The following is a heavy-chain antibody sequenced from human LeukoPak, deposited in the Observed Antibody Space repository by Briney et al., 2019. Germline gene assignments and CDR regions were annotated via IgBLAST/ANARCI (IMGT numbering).Heavy chain of an antibody. V-gene: IGHV3-23*01. J-gene: IGHJ4*02. D-gene: IGHD6-6*01. CDR1: GFTFSTYT. CDR2: ISGSGGNT. CDR3: GKAEFSRTSYFYY. Sequence: GGSLRLSCAASGFTFSTYTMSWVRQAPGKGLEWVSAISGSGGNTYYADSVKGRFTISRDNSKNTLYLQMESLRAEDTAVNYCGKAEFSRTSYFYYWGQGTLVTAPS.